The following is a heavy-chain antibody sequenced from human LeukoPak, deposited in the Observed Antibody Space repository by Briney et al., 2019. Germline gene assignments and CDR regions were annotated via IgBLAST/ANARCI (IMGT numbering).Heavy chain of an antibody. CDR1: GLTFSSYS. J-gene: IGHJ3*02. CDR2: ISSSSSYI. D-gene: IGHD2-21*02. Sequence: GGSLRLSCAASGLTFSSYSMNWVRQAPGKGLEWVSSISSSSSYIYYADSVKCLFTISRDNAKNSLYLQMNSLRAEDTAVYYCSGDFHPSAFDIWGQGTMVTVSS. V-gene: IGHV3-21*01. CDR3: SGDFHPSAFDI.